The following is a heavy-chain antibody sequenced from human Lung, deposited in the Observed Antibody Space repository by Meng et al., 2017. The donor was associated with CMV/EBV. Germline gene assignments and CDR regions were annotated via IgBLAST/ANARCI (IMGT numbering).Heavy chain of an antibody. V-gene: IGHV3-66*02. Sequence: ESXKISXAASGFTVSRNYMGWVRQAPGKGLEWVSVIYGSGTTNYPDFVKGRFTISRDNSRNTVYLQMNSLRAEDTAVYFCARGADTPMVLPPDFWGQGSXVTVSS. CDR3: ARGADTPMVLPPDF. CDR2: IYGSGTT. CDR1: GFTVSRNY. D-gene: IGHD5-18*01. J-gene: IGHJ4*02.